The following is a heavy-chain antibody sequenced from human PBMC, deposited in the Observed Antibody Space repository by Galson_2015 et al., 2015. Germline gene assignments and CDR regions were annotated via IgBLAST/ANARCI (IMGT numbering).Heavy chain of an antibody. J-gene: IGHJ5*02. CDR3: TRGGNRNWFDP. CDR1: GYIFTSNY. CDR2: INPSGGSP. V-gene: IGHV1-46*01. Sequence: SVKVSCKASGYIFTSNYMHWVRQAPGQGLEWMGIINPSGGSPAYVQKFQGRVTMTSDTSTSTVYMELSSLTSEDTAVYYCTRGGNRNWFDPWGQGTLVTVSS. D-gene: IGHD1-14*01.